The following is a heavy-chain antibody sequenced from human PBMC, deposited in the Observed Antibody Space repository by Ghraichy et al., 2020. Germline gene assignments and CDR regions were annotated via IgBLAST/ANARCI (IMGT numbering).Heavy chain of an antibody. CDR2: IYYSGST. CDR3: ARHDYCSGGGCLRSYYSDGMDV. V-gene: IGHV4-39*01. Sequence: SETLSLTCTVSGGSISTSRHYWVWMRQPPGKGREWIGTIYYSGSTYYTLSLKSRVTISVTTAKNQLSLKPSAVTAADTAVYYCARHDYCSGGGCLRSYYSDGMDVWGQGTTVTVSS. CDR1: GGSISTSRHY. D-gene: IGHD2-15*01. J-gene: IGHJ6*01.